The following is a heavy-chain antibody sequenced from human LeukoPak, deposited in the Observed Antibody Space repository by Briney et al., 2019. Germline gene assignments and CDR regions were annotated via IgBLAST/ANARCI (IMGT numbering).Heavy chain of an antibody. CDR1: GYTFTSYG. D-gene: IGHD1-26*01. CDR2: ISAYNGNT. V-gene: IGHV1-18*01. CDR3: ARVVGAVGLNWFDP. Sequence: GASVKVSCKASGYTFTSYGISWVRQAPGQGLEWMGWISAYNGNTNYAQKLQGRVTMTTDTSTSTAYMELRSLRSDDTAVYYCARVVGAVGLNWFDPWGQGTLVTVSS. J-gene: IGHJ5*02.